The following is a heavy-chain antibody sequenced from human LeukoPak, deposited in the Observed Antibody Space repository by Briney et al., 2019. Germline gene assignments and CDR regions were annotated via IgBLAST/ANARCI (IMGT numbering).Heavy chain of an antibody. CDR2: INHSGST. J-gene: IGHJ6*03. V-gene: IGHV4-34*01. CDR1: GGSFSGYY. CDR3: ASPRFGTYYYFYMDV. Sequence: SETLSLTCAVYGGSFSGYYWSWIRQPPGKGLEWIGEINHSGSTNYNPSLKSRVTISVDTSKNQFSLKLSSVTAADTAMYYCASPRFGTYYYFYMDVWGKGTTVTVSS. D-gene: IGHD3-16*01.